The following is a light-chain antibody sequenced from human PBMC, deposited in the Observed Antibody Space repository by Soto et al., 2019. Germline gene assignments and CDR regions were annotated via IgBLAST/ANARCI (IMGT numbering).Light chain of an antibody. CDR3: CSPAGSGTLV. CDR2: EAT. Sequence: QSALTQPASVSGSPGQSISISCTGTSSDVGKYKFVSWYQQHPGKAPKLIIYEATKRPSGVSNRFSGSKSGNTASLTISGLQAEDEADYYCCSPAGSGTLVFGGGTKLTVL. J-gene: IGLJ3*02. V-gene: IGLV2-23*01. CDR1: SSDVGKYKF.